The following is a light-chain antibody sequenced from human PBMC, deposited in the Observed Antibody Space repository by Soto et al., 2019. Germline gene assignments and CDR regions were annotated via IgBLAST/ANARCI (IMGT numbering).Light chain of an antibody. J-gene: IGKJ4*01. CDR1: QSVSSY. V-gene: IGKV3-11*01. Sequence: EIVLTQSPVTLSLSPGERATLSCRASQSVSSYLAWYQQKPGQAPRLLIYDASNRATGIPARFSGSGSGTDFTLTISSLAPEDFAVYYCQQRSNWPSTFGGGTKVEIK. CDR3: QQRSNWPST. CDR2: DAS.